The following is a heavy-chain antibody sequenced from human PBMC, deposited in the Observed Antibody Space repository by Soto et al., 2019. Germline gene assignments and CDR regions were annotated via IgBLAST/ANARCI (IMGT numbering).Heavy chain of an antibody. CDR2: ISAYNGNT. D-gene: IGHD6-19*01. J-gene: IGHJ6*02. CDR1: GYTFTSYG. V-gene: IGHV1-18*01. Sequence: ASVKVSCKASGYTFTSYGISWVRQAPGQGLEWMGWISAYNGNTNYAQKLQGRVTMTTDTSTSTAYMELRSLRSDDTAVYYCAREEQWLGNYYYYGMDVWGQGTTVTVSS. CDR3: AREEQWLGNYYYYGMDV.